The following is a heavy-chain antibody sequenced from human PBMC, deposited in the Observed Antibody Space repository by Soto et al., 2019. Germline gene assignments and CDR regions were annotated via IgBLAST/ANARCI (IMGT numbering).Heavy chain of an antibody. D-gene: IGHD6-19*01. J-gene: IGHJ4*02. CDR3: AKALGPGIAVAVDY. CDR2: ISYDGSNK. Sequence: GSLSLSWVVAGFSSSSYGIPCVRQVPGKGLEWVAVISYDGSNKYYADSVKGRFTISRDNSKKTLYLQMKSLRAEDTAVYYCAKALGPGIAVAVDYWGQGTLVTVSS. CDR1: GFSSSSYG. V-gene: IGHV3-30*18.